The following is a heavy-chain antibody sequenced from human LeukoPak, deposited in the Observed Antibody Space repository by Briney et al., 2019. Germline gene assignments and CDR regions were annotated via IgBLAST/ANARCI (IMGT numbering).Heavy chain of an antibody. CDR1: GGSISSGGYS. CDR2: IYHSGST. J-gene: IGHJ4*02. D-gene: IGHD6-19*01. CDR3: ASQYSSGWYYFDY. Sequence: PSQTLSLTCAVSGGSISSGGYSWRWIRQPPGKGLEWIGYIYHSGSTYYNPSLKSRVTISVDRSKNQFSLKLSSVTAADTAVYYCASQYSSGWYYFDYWGQGTLVTVSS. V-gene: IGHV4-30-2*01.